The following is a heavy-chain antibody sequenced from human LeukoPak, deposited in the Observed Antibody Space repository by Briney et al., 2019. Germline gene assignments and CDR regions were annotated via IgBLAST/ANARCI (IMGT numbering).Heavy chain of an antibody. V-gene: IGHV3-33*01. CDR1: ELTFSSYG. Sequence: TGGSLRLSCAASELTFSSYGVHRVRQAPGKGLEWVAVIWYDGSDKYYADSVKGRFTISRDNSKNTLYLQMNSLRPEDTAVYYCARGYCFRQYFDSWGQGSLVTVSS. D-gene: IGHD2/OR15-2a*01. CDR3: ARGYCFRQYFDS. J-gene: IGHJ4*02. CDR2: IWYDGSDK.